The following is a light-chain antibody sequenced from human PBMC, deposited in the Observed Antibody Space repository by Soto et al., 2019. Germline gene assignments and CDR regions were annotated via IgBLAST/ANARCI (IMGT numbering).Light chain of an antibody. Sequence: DIVMTQSPDSLAVSLGERATINCKSSQTVLHRSNNQNYLAWYQHKPGQPPKLLIYWASTRESGVPDRFSGSGSGTDFTLTISSLQAEDVAVYYCQQYFINTPWAFGQGTKVEIK. CDR2: WAS. CDR3: QQYFINTPWA. V-gene: IGKV4-1*01. CDR1: QTVLHRSNNQNY. J-gene: IGKJ1*01.